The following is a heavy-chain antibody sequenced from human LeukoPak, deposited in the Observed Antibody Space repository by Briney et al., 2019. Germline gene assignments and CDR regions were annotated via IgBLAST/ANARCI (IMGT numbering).Heavy chain of an antibody. V-gene: IGHV4-34*01. D-gene: IGHD3-3*01. Sequence: SETLSLTSAVYGGSFSGYYWSWIRQPPGKGLEWIGEINHSGSTNYNPSLKSRVTISVDTSKNQFSLKLSSVTAADTAVYYCARHKIKYYDFWSGYLLDYWGQGTLVTVSS. CDR3: ARHKIKYYDFWSGYLLDY. CDR1: GGSFSGYY. CDR2: INHSGST. J-gene: IGHJ4*02.